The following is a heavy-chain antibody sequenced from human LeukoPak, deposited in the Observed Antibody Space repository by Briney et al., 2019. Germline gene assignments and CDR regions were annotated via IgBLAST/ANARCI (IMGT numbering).Heavy chain of an antibody. CDR3: ARDGCSSTSCPPAN. Sequence: GGSLRLSCAASGFTLSNDMNWVRQAPGKGLEWVSFISSSSYYIYYADSVKGRFTISRDNAKNSLYLQMNSLRAEDTAVYYCARDGCSSTSCPPANWGQGTLVTVSS. D-gene: IGHD2-2*01. J-gene: IGHJ4*02. CDR2: ISSSSYYI. V-gene: IGHV3-21*01. CDR1: GFTLSND.